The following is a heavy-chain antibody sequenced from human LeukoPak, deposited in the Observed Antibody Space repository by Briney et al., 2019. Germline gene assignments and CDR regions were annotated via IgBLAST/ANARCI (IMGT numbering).Heavy chain of an antibody. CDR3: AKDWATLDY. Sequence: GGSLRLSCAASGFTFSSYGMHWVRQAPGKGLEWVAVISSDGTNKYYADSVKGRYTISRDNSKSTLYLQMNSLRAEDTAVYYCAKDWATLDYWGQGTLVTVSS. D-gene: IGHD2-15*01. V-gene: IGHV3-30*18. J-gene: IGHJ4*02. CDR1: GFTFSSYG. CDR2: ISSDGTNK.